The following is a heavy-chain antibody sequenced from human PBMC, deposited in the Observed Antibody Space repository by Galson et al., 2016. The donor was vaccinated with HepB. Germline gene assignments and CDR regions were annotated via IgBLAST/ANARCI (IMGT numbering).Heavy chain of an antibody. CDR2: INKGRSYM. CDR1: GFTFSNYC. Sequence: SLRLSCAASGFTFSNYCMIWVRQAPGKGLEWVSTINKGRSYMSYVDSVRGRFTISRDNTKNSLYLQMNSLRAEDTAVYYCATNSSLSVDYRGQGTLVTVSS. CDR3: ATNSSLSVDY. V-gene: IGHV3-7*02. D-gene: IGHD6-13*01. J-gene: IGHJ4*02.